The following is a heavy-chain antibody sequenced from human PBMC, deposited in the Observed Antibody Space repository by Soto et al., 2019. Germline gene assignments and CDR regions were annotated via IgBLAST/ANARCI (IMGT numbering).Heavy chain of an antibody. CDR2: INAGNGNT. Sequence: QVQLVQSGAEVKKPGASVKVSCKASGYTFTSYAMHWVRQAPGQRLEWMGWINAGNGNTKYSQKFQGRVTITRDTSASTAYKELRSLRSEDTAVYYCARDYGSGSYSPNWFDPWGQGTLVTVSS. J-gene: IGHJ5*02. CDR3: ARDYGSGSYSPNWFDP. CDR1: GYTFTSYA. D-gene: IGHD3-10*01. V-gene: IGHV1-3*01.